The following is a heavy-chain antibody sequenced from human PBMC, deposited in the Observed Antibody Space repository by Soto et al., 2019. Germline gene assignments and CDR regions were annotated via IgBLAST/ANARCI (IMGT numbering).Heavy chain of an antibody. CDR3: VRVAYGDLGG. CDR2: IKSDGSDT. CDR1: GFTFSSYW. Sequence: EVQLVESGGGLVQPGGSLRLSCAASGFTFSSYWMHWVRQAPGKGLVWVSRIKSDGSDTSYADSVKGRFTISRDNAKNHLYLPMSNPGAEETACYYCVRVAYGDLGGWGQGTLVTVSS. D-gene: IGHD4-17*01. V-gene: IGHV3-74*01. J-gene: IGHJ4*02.